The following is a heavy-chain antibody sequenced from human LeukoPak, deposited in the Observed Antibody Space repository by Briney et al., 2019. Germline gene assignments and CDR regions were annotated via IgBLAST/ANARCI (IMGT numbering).Heavy chain of an antibody. CDR1: GFTFSNYD. CDR2: ISYDGSNK. CDR3: ARDLDIVVVPASWFYP. V-gene: IGHV3-30*03. J-gene: IGHJ5*02. Sequence: SGGSLRLSCAASGFTFSNYDMHWVRQAPGKGLEWVAVISYDGSNKYYADSVKGRFTISRDDAKNSLSLQMNSLRAEDTAVYYCARDLDIVVVPASWFYPWGQGTLVTVSS. D-gene: IGHD2-2*03.